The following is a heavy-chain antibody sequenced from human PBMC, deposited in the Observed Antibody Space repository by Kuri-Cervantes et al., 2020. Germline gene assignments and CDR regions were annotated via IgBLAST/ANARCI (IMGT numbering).Heavy chain of an antibody. V-gene: IGHV1-46*01. D-gene: IGHD2-15*01. Sequence: ASVKVSCKASGYTFTSYYMHWVRQAPGQGLEWMGIINLSGGISSYAQKFQGRVTSTADKSTSTAYLELSSLRSEDTAVYYCARGDCSGGSCYSRGPYYHYGMDVWGQGTTVTVSS. CDR3: ARGDCSGGSCYSRGPYYHYGMDV. CDR1: GYTFTSYY. CDR2: INLSGGIS. J-gene: IGHJ6*02.